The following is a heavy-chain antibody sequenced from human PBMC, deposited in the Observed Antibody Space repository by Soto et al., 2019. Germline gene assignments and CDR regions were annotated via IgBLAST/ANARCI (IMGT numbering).Heavy chain of an antibody. J-gene: IGHJ4*02. CDR2: ISYDGSNK. CDR1: GFRFDGYA. D-gene: IGHD6-13*01. CDR3: ANMVRRIAAAGPFEY. Sequence: GGSLRLSCAVSGFRFDGYAMHWVRQAPGKGLEWVAVISYDGSNKYYADSVKGRFTISRDNSKNTLYLQMNSLRAEDTAVYYCANMVRRIAAAGPFEYWGQGTLVTVSS. V-gene: IGHV3-30-3*01.